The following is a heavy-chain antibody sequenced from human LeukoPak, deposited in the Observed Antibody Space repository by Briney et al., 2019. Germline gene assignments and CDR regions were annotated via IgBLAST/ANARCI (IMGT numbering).Heavy chain of an antibody. V-gene: IGHV3-23*01. D-gene: IGHD2-8*01. CDR1: GFTFVIHD. CDR3: AGIHYWTK. CDR2: ISPDGSTT. Sequence: GGSLRLSCAASGFTFVIHDMSWVWLVPAPGMEWVSEISPDGSTTHYLDSVKGRFIISRDNSENTLYLQMNSLRAEDTAVYYCAGIHYWTKWGQGTLVTVSS. J-gene: IGHJ4*02.